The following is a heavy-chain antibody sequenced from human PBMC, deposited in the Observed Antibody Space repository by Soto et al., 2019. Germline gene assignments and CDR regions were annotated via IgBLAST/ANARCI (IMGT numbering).Heavy chain of an antibody. J-gene: IGHJ6*02. CDR3: ARGTVQSVGGGDRSDALAF. CDR2: IIPMFGTA. Sequence: KPRSKDRRGGIESCSRCWVQHDTGQGLEWMGRIIPMFGTANYAQKFQCRVTITADESTSTAYMELSSLRSEDTAVYYCARGTVQSVGGGDRSDALAFWGQGTTVTGSS. D-gene: IGHD2-21*02. CDR1: RGGIESCS. V-gene: IGHV1-69*15.